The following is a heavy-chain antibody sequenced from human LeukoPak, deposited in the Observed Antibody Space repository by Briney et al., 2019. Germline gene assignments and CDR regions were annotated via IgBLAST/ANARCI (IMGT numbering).Heavy chain of an antibody. V-gene: IGHV4-59*01. CDR2: INHSGST. J-gene: IGHJ6*03. CDR3: ASGITDACNASYTGGLYYMDV. Sequence: SETLSLTCTVSVGSISKSYWNWIRQPPGKGLEWIGNINHSGSTRYNPSLKSRVTIFLDMSKNQISLELHSLTATDTAVYYCASGITDACNASYTGGLYYMDVWGKGTTVIVSS. CDR1: VGSISKSY. D-gene: IGHD3-16*02.